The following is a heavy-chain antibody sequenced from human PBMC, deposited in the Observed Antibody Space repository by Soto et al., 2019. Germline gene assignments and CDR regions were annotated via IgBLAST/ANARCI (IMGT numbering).Heavy chain of an antibody. J-gene: IGHJ4*02. CDR1: GYTFTSYG. CDR2: ISAYNGNT. D-gene: IGHD3-16*01. Sequence: QVQLVQSGAEVKKPGASVKVSCKASGYTFTSYGISWVRQAPGQGLEWMGWISAYNGNTNYAQKLQGRVTMTTDTSTSKAYLELRSLRSDDTSVYYCARDPVHYDYIWGSERPSYFDYWGQGPLVTVSA. CDR3: ARDPVHYDYIWGSERPSYFDY. V-gene: IGHV1-18*01.